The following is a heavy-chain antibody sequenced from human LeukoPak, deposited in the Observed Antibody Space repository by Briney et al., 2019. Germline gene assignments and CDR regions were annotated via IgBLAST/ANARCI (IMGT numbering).Heavy chain of an antibody. D-gene: IGHD1-1*01. CDR2: ISAYNGHT. Sequence: GASVKVSFKASGYPFRSYAIIWVRPAPGQGLEWMGWISAYNGHTNYPQKFQDRVTITTDTSTSTAFMELRSLRSDDTAVYFCARSGAHRYNWNDVGFWFDPWDQGTLVTVSS. J-gene: IGHJ5*02. V-gene: IGHV1-18*01. CDR3: ARSGAHRYNWNDVGFWFDP. CDR1: GYPFRSYA.